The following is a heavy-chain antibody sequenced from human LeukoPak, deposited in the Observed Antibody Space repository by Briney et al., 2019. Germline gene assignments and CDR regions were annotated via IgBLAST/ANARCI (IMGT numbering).Heavy chain of an antibody. Sequence: GGPLRLSCAASGFTVSKNYMSWVRQAPGKGLEWVSVIYSGGSTYYADSVKGRFTISRDNSKNTVFLQMNSLRAEDTAVYYCARQRLDAFDIWGQGTMVTVFS. CDR1: GFTVSKNY. CDR3: ARQRLDAFDI. J-gene: IGHJ3*02. V-gene: IGHV3-66*04. CDR2: IYSGGST.